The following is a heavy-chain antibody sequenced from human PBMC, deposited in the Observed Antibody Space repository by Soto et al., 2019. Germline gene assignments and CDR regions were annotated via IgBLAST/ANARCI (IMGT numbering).Heavy chain of an antibody. CDR2: IIPIFGTA. J-gene: IGHJ6*02. CDR1: GGTFSSYA. CDR3: ASGLGYSNYYGMDV. D-gene: IGHD4-4*01. Sequence: SVKVSCEASGGTFSSYAISWVRQAPGQGLEWMGGIIPIFGTANYAQKFQGRVTITADESTSTAYMELSSLRSEDTAVYYCASGLGYSNYYGMDVWGQGTTVTVSS. V-gene: IGHV1-69*13.